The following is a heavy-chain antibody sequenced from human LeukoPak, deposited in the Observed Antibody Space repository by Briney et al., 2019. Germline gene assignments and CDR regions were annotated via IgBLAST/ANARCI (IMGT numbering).Heavy chain of an antibody. V-gene: IGHV4-39*07. J-gene: IGHJ4*02. CDR3: ASVEATTGFDY. CDR1: GGSFSSSSYY. Sequence: SETLSLTCAVYGGSFSSSSYYWGWIRQPPGKGLEWIGSIYYSGSTYYNPSLKSRVTISVDTSKNQFSLKLSSVTAADTAVYYCASVEATTGFDYWGQGTLVTVSS. D-gene: IGHD5-12*01. CDR2: IYYSGST.